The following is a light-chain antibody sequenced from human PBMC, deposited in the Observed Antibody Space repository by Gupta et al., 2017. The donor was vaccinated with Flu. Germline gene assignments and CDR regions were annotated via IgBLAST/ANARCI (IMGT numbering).Light chain of an antibody. CDR2: GAS. V-gene: IGKV3-20*01. CDR3: QQSGSSST. CDR1: QSVSSSY. J-gene: IGKJ4*01. Sequence: EIVLTQSPGTLSLSPGERATLSCRASQSVSSSYLAWYQQKPGQAPRLLIYGASSRATGIPVRFSGSGSGTDFTLTSSRLEPEDFAVYYCQQSGSSSTFGGGTKVEIK.